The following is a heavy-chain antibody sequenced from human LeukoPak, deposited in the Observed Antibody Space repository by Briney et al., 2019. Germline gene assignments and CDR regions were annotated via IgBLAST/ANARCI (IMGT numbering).Heavy chain of an antibody. Sequence: SETLSLTCTVSGGSINYYYWMWIRQPPGKGPEWIGYIYYSGSTNYNPSLKSRVTISVDTSKNQFSLKLSSVTAADTAVYYCARVGQLDDWFDPWGQGTLVTVSS. V-gene: IGHV4-59*01. CDR3: ARVGQLDDWFDP. J-gene: IGHJ5*02. CDR2: IYYSGST. CDR1: GGSINYYY. D-gene: IGHD6-6*01.